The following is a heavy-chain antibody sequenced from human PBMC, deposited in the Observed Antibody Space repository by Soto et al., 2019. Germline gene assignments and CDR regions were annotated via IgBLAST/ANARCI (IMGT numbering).Heavy chain of an antibody. V-gene: IGHV1-8*01. D-gene: IGHD6-25*01. CDR2: MNPNNDNT. CDR1: GYTFTSSD. CDR3: AMGEGSGNFDY. Sequence: QVQLVQTGAEVQKPGASVKVSCKASGYTFTSSDINWVRQASGQGLEWLGWMNPNNDNTGYAQKFQGRVTMTRNTSISTAYMELSSLSSEDTAVYYCAMGEGSGNFDYWGQGTLVTVAS. J-gene: IGHJ4*02.